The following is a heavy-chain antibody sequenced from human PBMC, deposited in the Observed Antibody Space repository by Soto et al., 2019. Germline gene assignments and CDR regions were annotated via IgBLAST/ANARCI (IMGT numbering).Heavy chain of an antibody. V-gene: IGHV1-69*06. CDR3: ARQHSGGFFRFFDS. D-gene: IGHD2-15*01. Sequence: SVKVSCKASGGSLSTNPISWVRQAPGQGLEWMGGTGSGTGPGNHAQKFQGRLTVTADKSTSTVYMELTNLSSEDTAVYYCARQHSGGFFRFFDSWGQGTLVTVSS. CDR1: GGSLSTNP. J-gene: IGHJ4*02. CDR2: TGSGTGPG.